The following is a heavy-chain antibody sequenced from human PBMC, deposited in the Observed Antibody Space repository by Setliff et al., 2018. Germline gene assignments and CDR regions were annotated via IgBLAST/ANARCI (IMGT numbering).Heavy chain of an antibody. J-gene: IGHJ3*01. Sequence: GGSLRLSCAASGFTFSSYSMNWVRQAPGKGLDWVSSFRGGGGPTYYADSVKGRFTISRDISKNTVYLQMNSLRVEDTAVYFCAKVYRDYGNSVDAFDVWGQGTMVTVSS. V-gene: IGHV3-23*01. CDR3: AKVYRDYGNSVDAFDV. D-gene: IGHD4-17*01. CDR2: FRGGGGPT. CDR1: GFTFSSYS.